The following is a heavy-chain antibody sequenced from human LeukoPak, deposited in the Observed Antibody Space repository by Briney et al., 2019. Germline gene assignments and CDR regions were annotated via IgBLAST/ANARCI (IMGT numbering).Heavy chain of an antibody. D-gene: IGHD6-13*01. CDR1: GGSISSSSYY. Sequence: SETLSLTCTVSGGSISSSSYYWGWIRQPPGKGLEWIGSIYYSGSTNYNPSLKSRVTISVDTSKNQFSLKLSSVTAADTAVYYCARGRPLSSSWFNWFDPWGQGTLVTVSS. J-gene: IGHJ5*02. CDR2: IYYSGST. V-gene: IGHV4-39*07. CDR3: ARGRPLSSSWFNWFDP.